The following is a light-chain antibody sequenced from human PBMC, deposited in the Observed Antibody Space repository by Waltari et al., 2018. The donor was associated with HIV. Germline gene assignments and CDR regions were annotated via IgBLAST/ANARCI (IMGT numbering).Light chain of an antibody. J-gene: IGLJ1*01. Sequence: QSALTQPRSVSGSPGPSVTIPCTGTSSAVGCYNYVSWYHQHPGKGTKRMIYDVSKRPSGVPDRFSGSKSGNTASLTISGLQAEDEADYYCCSYAGSSYVFGTGTKVTVL. CDR2: DVS. V-gene: IGLV2-11*01. CDR3: CSYAGSSYV. CDR1: SSAVGCYNY.